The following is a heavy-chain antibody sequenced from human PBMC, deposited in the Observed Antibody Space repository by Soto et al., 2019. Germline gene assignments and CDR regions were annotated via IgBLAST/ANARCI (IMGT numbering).Heavy chain of an antibody. CDR2: ISGGGGPI. Sequence: EVQLVESGGGSVQPGGSLRLSCAASGFTFSTFSMNWVRQAPGRGLEWISYISGGGGPISYAASVKGRFTISRDNANHSLYLQMDSLTDEDTAVYYFARDLGWAFDSWGQGTLVTVSS. D-gene: IGHD6-19*01. V-gene: IGHV3-48*02. CDR1: GFTFSTFS. CDR3: ARDLGWAFDS. J-gene: IGHJ4*02.